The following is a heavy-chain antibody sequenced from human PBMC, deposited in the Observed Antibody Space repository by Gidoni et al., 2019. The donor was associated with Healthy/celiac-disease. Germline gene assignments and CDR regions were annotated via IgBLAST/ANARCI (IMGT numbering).Heavy chain of an antibody. Sequence: GQGLEWMGGIIPIFGTANYAQKFQGRVTITADKSTSTAYMELSSLRSEDTAVYYCARDPTPTIAAAEDYWGQGTLVTVSS. D-gene: IGHD6-13*01. CDR3: ARDPTPTIAAAEDY. CDR2: IIPIFGTA. V-gene: IGHV1-69*06. J-gene: IGHJ4*02.